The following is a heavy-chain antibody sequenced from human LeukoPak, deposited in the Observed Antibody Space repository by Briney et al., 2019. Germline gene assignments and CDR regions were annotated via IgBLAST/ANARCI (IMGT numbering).Heavy chain of an antibody. CDR3: VRDRPHNWFDP. Sequence: ASVKVSCKASGYTFTGYYMHWVRQAPGQGLEWMGVIKPDSGDTNYAQKFQGRVIMTRDTSITTAYMELNRLTSDDTAVYYCVRDRPHNWFDPWGQGTLVTVSS. CDR2: IKPDSGDT. CDR1: GYTFTGYY. V-gene: IGHV1-2*02. J-gene: IGHJ5*02.